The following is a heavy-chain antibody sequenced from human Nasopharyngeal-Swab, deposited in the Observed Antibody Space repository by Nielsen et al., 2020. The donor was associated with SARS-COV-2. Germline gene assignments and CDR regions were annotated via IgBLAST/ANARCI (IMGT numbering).Heavy chain of an antibody. Sequence: WIRQPPGKGLEWIGEINHSGSTNYNPSLKSRVTISVDTSKNQFSPKLSSVTAADTAVYYCASVGSSSWYQLWFDPWGQGTLVTSPQ. J-gene: IGHJ5*02. D-gene: IGHD6-13*01. CDR3: ASVGSSSWYQLWFDP. V-gene: IGHV4-34*01. CDR2: INHSGST.